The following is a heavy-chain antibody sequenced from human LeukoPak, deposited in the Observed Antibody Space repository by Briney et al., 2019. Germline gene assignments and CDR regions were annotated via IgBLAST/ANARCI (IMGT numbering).Heavy chain of an antibody. D-gene: IGHD2-2*01. J-gene: IGHJ5*02. CDR2: ISGSSIST. V-gene: IGHV3-23*01. CDR1: GFTFRNYW. Sequence: GGSLRLSCAASGFTFRNYWMRWVRQAPGKGLEWVSAISGSSISTHYADSVKGRFTISRDNSKNTLYLQMNSLRAEDTAIYYCLGYCSSTSCYEGHWFDPWGQGTLVTVSS. CDR3: LGYCSSTSCYEGHWFDP.